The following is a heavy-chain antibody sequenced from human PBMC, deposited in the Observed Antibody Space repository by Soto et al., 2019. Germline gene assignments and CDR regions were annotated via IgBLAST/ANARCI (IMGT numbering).Heavy chain of an antibody. CDR3: AREVAAGFDY. Sequence: ASETLSLTCAVSGGSISSGGYSWSWIRQPPGKGLEWIGYIYHSGSTYYNPSLKSRVTISVDRSKNQFSLKLSSVTAADTAVYYCAREVAAGFDYRGQGTLVTVSS. CDR1: GGSISSGGYS. D-gene: IGHD6-13*01. CDR2: IYHSGST. V-gene: IGHV4-30-2*01. J-gene: IGHJ4*02.